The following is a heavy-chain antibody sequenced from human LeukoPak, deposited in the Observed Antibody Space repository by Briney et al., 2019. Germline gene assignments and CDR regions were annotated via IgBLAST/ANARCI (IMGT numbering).Heavy chain of an antibody. CDR3: AKDRYYDSSGYKYFQH. CDR2: ISGSGGST. D-gene: IGHD3-22*01. Sequence: GGSLRLSCAASGFTFSSYAMSWVRQAPGKGLEWVSAISGSGGSTYYADSVKGRFTISRDNSKNTLYLQMNSLRAEDTAVYYCAKDRYYDSSGYKYFQHGGQGTLVTVSS. J-gene: IGHJ1*01. V-gene: IGHV3-23*01. CDR1: GFTFSSYA.